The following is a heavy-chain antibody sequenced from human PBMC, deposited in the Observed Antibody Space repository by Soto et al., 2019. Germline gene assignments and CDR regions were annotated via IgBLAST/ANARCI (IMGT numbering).Heavy chain of an antibody. CDR2: ISAYNGNT. Sequence: ASVKVSCKASGYTFTSYGISWVRQAPGQGLEWMGWISAYNGNTNYAQKLQGRVTMTTDTSTSTAYMELRSLRSDDTAVYYCARDEQWLVPGNWFDPWGQGTLVTVSS. V-gene: IGHV1-18*04. J-gene: IGHJ5*02. D-gene: IGHD6-19*01. CDR3: ARDEQWLVPGNWFDP. CDR1: GYTFTSYG.